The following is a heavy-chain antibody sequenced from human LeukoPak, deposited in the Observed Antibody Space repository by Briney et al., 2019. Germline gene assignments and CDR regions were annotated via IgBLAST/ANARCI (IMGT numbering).Heavy chain of an antibody. V-gene: IGHV3-74*01. Sequence: GGSLRLSCAASGFTGSNYWMSWVRQAPGKGLVWISRISGDGRTISYADSVKGRFTISRDNAKNTVSLQMNSLRGEDTAVYYCGREDRIVLGNDALDIWGQGTMVTVSS. CDR3: GREDRIVLGNDALDI. CDR2: ISGDGRTI. CDR1: GFTGSNYW. D-gene: IGHD2-8*01. J-gene: IGHJ3*02.